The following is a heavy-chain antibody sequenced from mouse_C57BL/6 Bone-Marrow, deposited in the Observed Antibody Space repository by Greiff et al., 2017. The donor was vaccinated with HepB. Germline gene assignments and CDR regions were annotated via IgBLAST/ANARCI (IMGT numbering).Heavy chain of an antibody. Sequence: EVQLVESGGGLVQPKGSLKLSCAASGFTFNTYAMHWVRHAPGKGLEWVARIRSKSSNYATYYADSVKDRFTISRDDSQSMLYLQMNNMKTEDTAMYYCVRVYYGSSYEAMDYWGQGTSVTVSS. CDR2: IRSKSSNYAT. J-gene: IGHJ4*01. V-gene: IGHV10-3*01. CDR3: VRVYYGSSYEAMDY. D-gene: IGHD1-1*01. CDR1: GFTFNTYA.